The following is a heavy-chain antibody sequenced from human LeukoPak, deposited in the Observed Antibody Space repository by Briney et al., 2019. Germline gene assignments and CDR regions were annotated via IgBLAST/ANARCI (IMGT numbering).Heavy chain of an antibody. CDR3: AKSHPPTVTTEEGEYLQH. CDR2: ISFDGSNQ. Sequence: GRSLRLSRAASGFTFSSFGMHWVRQAPGQGLEWVAVISFDGSNQYYADSVKGRFTIYRDNFRNTVYLQMNSLRAEETAVYYCAKSHPPTVTTEEGEYLQHWGQGTLVTVSS. V-gene: IGHV3-30*18. J-gene: IGHJ1*01. CDR1: GFTFSSFG. D-gene: IGHD4-17*01.